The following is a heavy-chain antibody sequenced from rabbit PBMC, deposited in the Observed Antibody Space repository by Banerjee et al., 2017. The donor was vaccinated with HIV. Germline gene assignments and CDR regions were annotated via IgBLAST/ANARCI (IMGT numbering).Heavy chain of an antibody. CDR1: GFSFSSSYW. CDR3: ARAVSIDYSNL. V-gene: IGHV1S40*01. CDR2: INSGSSGST. J-gene: IGHJ4*01. Sequence: QSLEESGGDLVKPGASLTLTCTASGFSFSSSYWMWWVRQAPGKGLEWIGIINSGSSGSTYYASWAKGRFTVSKTSSTTVTLQMTSLTAADTATYFCARAVSIDYSNLWGPGTLVTVS.